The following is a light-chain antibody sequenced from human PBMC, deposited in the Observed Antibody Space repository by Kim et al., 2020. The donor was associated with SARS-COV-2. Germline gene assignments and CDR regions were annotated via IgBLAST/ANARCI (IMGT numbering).Light chain of an antibody. Sequence: SPAERATLPCRASQSVSSSYLAWYQQKPGQAPRLLIYGASSRATGVPDRFSGSGSGTDFTLTITRLEPEDFAVYYCQQYGNSPHTFGQGTKVDIK. CDR1: QSVSSSY. J-gene: IGKJ1*01. V-gene: IGKV3-20*01. CDR2: GAS. CDR3: QQYGNSPHT.